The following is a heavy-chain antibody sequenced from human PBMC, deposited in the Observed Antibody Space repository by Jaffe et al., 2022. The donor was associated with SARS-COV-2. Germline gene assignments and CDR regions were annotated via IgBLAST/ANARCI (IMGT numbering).Heavy chain of an antibody. J-gene: IGHJ5*02. CDR3: HGSGGNAA. V-gene: IGHV3-53*01. Sequence: EVQLVESGGGLIQPGGSLRLSCTASGFRVSDHHVSWVRQAPGKGLEWVSIFHGDGDRYFGESVRGRFTVARDDSRNTVYLQMNSLRDEDTAVYYCHGSGGNAAWGQGVLVTVSS. D-gene: IGHD2-15*01. CDR2: FHGDGDR. CDR1: GFRVSDHH.